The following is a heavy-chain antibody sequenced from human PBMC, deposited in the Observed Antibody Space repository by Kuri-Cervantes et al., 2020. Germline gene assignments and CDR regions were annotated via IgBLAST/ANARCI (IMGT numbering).Heavy chain of an antibody. D-gene: IGHD2-2*02. CDR3: ARASCSSTSCYKGAGWFDP. J-gene: IGHJ5*02. CDR1: GFTFSSSW. Sequence: GESLKISCAASGFTFSSSWMHWVCQAPEKGLEWVADIKCDGSEKYYVDSVKGRLTISRDNSKNTLYLQMNSLRAEDTAVYYCARASCSSTSCYKGAGWFDPWGQGTLVTVSS. V-gene: IGHV3-52*01. CDR2: IKCDGSEK.